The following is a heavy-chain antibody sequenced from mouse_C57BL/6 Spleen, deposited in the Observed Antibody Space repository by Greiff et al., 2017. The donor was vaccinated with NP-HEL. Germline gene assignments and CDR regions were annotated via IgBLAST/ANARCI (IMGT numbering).Heavy chain of an antibody. D-gene: IGHD2-12*01. V-gene: IGHV1-69*01. CDR3: ARSDYSYDV. CDR2: IDPSDSYT. Sequence: VQLQQPGAELVMPGASVKLSCKASGYTFTSYWMHWVKQRPGQGLEWIGEIDPSDSYTNYNQKFKGKSTLTVDKSSSTAYMQLSSLTSEDSAVYYCARSDYSYDVWGTGTTVTVSS. J-gene: IGHJ1*03. CDR1: GYTFTSYW.